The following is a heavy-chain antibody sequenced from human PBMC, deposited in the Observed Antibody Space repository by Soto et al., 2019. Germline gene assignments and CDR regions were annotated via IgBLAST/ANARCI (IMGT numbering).Heavy chain of an antibody. CDR3: ARVPLLWFGEAYYYYYGMDV. D-gene: IGHD3-10*01. CDR2: IYPGDSDT. J-gene: IGHJ6*02. CDR1: GYSFTSYW. Sequence: LGESLKISCKGSGYSFTSYWIGWVRQMPGKGLEWMGIIYPGDSDTRYSPSFQGQVTISADKSISTAYLQWSSLKASDTAMYYCARVPLLWFGEAYYYYYGMDVWGQGTTVTVSS. V-gene: IGHV5-51*01.